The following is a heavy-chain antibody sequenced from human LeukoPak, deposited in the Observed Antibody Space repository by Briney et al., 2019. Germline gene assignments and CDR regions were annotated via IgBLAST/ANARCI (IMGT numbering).Heavy chain of an antibody. J-gene: IGHJ4*02. D-gene: IGHD3-10*01. V-gene: IGHV3-7*05. CDR1: GFTFSTYW. CDR3: ARDTRGIFDY. CDR2: IKQDGSEK. Sequence: GGSLRLSCADSGFTFSTYWMSWVRQAPGKGLEWVANIKQDGSEKNYVDSVRGRFTISRDNAKNSLYLQMNSLRAEDTAVYFCARDTRGIFDYWGPGALVTVSS.